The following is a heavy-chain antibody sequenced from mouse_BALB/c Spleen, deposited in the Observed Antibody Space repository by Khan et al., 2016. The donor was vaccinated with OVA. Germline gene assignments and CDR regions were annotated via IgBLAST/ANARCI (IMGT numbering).Heavy chain of an antibody. CDR1: GYSFTGYF. CDR3: ARTYGSDSDN. V-gene: IGHV1-20*01. J-gene: IGHJ2*01. Sequence: VQLKQSGPELVKPGASVKISCKASGYSFTGYFMNWVMQSPGKSLEWIGRINPHIGETFYNQKFKGKATLTVDESSSTAHMELRSLTSEDAAVYYCARTYGSDSDNWGQGTTLTVSS. D-gene: IGHD1-1*01. CDR2: INPHIGET.